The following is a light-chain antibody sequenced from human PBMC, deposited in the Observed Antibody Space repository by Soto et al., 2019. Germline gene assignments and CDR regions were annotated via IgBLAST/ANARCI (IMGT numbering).Light chain of an antibody. CDR3: SSYTSSSTPVV. Sequence: QSALTQPAYVSGSPGQSITISCTGTSSDVGGYNYVSWYQQHPGKDPKLMIYDVSNRPSGVSNRFSGSKSGNTASLTISGLQAEDEADYYCSSYTSSSTPVVFGGGTQLTV. V-gene: IGLV2-14*01. CDR2: DVS. J-gene: IGLJ2*01. CDR1: SSDVGGYNY.